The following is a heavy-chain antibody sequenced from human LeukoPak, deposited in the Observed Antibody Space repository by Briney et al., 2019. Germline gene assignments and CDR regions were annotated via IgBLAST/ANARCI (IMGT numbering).Heavy chain of an antibody. D-gene: IGHD3-10*01. CDR3: ARELEGSGSYYTDY. CDR2: IYYSGST. J-gene: IGHJ4*02. Sequence: SETLSLTCTVSGGSVSSGSYYWSWIRRPPGKGLEWSGYIYYSGSTNYNPSLNSRATITVDTSKNQFSLKLSSVTAADTAVYYCARELEGSGSYYTDYWGQGNLVTVSS. CDR1: GGSVSSGSYY. V-gene: IGHV4-61*01.